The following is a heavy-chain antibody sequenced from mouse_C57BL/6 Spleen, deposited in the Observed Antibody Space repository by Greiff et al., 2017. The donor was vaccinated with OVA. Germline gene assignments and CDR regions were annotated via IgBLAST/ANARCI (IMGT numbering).Heavy chain of an antibody. V-gene: IGHV1-55*01. Sequence: VQLQPPGAELVKPGASVKMSCKASGYTFTSYWITWVKQRPGQGLEWIGDIYPGSGSTNYNEKFKSKAKLTVDTSSSTAYMQLSSLTSEDSAVYHCAREDGGFDYWGQGTTLTVSS. CDR2: IYPGSGST. CDR3: AREDGGFDY. CDR1: GYTFTSYW. J-gene: IGHJ2*01.